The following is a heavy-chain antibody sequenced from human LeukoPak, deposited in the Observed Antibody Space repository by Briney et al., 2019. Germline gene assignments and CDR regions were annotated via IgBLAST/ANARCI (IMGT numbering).Heavy chain of an antibody. CDR1: GFTFSSYA. V-gene: IGHV3-30-3*01. D-gene: IGHD2-15*01. J-gene: IGHJ4*02. CDR3: AEQLGFCSRGTCYFTY. CDR2: ISYDGSNK. Sequence: GGSLRLSCAASGFTFSSYAMHWVRQAPGKGLEWVAVISYDGSNKYYADSVKGRFTISRDNSKNTLYLQMNSLTAADAAVYYCAEQLGFCSRGTCYFTYWGQGTLVTVSS.